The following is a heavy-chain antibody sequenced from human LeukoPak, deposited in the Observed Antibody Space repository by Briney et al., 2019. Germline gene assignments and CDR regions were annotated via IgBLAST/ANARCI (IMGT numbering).Heavy chain of an antibody. CDR3: ATDRHYYGSGSRGAFDI. CDR1: GGSISSGNYY. V-gene: IGHV4-61*02. D-gene: IGHD3-10*01. CDR2: IYTSGST. Sequence: SETLSLTCTVSGGSISSGNYYWSWIRQPAGKGLEWIGRIYTSGSTNYNPSLKSRVTISVDTSKNQFSLKLSSVTAADTAVYYCATDRHYYGSGSRGAFDIWGQGTMVTVSS. J-gene: IGHJ3*02.